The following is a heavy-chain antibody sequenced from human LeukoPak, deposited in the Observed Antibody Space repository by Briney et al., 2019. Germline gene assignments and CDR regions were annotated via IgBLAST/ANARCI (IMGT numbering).Heavy chain of an antibody. V-gene: IGHV4-39*01. CDR2: VNYGGST. Sequence: SETLSLTCTVSGVSIISSSYDWGWVRQPTGKGLEWIGSVNYGGSTNYNPSLKSRVTISVDASKNQFSLKMRSVTAADTAVYYCARHFDNWGQGTLVTVSS. J-gene: IGHJ4*02. CDR3: ARHFDN. CDR1: GVSIISSSYD.